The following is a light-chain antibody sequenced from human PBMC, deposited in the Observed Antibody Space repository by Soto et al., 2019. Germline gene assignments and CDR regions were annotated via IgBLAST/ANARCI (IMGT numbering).Light chain of an antibody. J-gene: IGKJ1*01. CDR2: GAS. CDR1: QSVSSN. CDR3: QQYKNWPRT. Sequence: EVVMTQSPDSLSVSPGERATISCRASQSVSSNLAWYQQKLVQAPRLLIYGASTRATGISARFSGSGSGTEFTLTISSLQSEDFAIYYCQQYKNWPRTFGQGTKVDIK. V-gene: IGKV3-15*01.